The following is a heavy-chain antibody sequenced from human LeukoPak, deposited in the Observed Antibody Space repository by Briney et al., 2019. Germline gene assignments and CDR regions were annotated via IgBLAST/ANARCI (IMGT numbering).Heavy chain of an antibody. J-gene: IGHJ5*02. CDR2: ITSSSSYI. CDR3: ARDLTVTSTCWFDR. CDR1: GYTFSSYS. D-gene: IGHD4-11*01. V-gene: IGHV3-21*01. Sequence: GGSLRLSCAVSGYTFSSYSMNWVRQAPGKGLEWVSSITSSSSYIYYADSVKGRFTISRDNAKNSLYLQMNSLRAEDTAVYYCARDLTVTSTCWFDRWGQGTLVTVSS.